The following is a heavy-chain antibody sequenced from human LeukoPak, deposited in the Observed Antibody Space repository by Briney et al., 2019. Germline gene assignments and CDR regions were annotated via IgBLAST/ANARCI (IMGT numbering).Heavy chain of an antibody. Sequence: PSETLSLTCTVSGGSISSSSYYWGWIRQPPGKGLEWIGSIYYSGSTYYNPSLKSRVTISVDTSKNQFSLKLSSVTAADTAVYYCARIERRILTGYDYWGQGTLVTVSS. J-gene: IGHJ4*02. D-gene: IGHD3-9*01. CDR2: IYYSGST. CDR3: ARIERRILTGYDY. V-gene: IGHV4-39*07. CDR1: GGSISSSSYY.